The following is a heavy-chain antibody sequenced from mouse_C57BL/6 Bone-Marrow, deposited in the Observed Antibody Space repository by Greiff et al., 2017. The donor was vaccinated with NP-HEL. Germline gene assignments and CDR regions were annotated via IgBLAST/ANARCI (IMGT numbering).Heavy chain of an antibody. J-gene: IGHJ3*01. V-gene: IGHV10-1*01. CDR1: GFSFNTYA. CDR2: IRSKSNNYAT. CDR3: VRPYYGSSSFAY. D-gene: IGHD1-1*01. Sequence: EVHLVESGGGLVQPKGSLKLSCAASGFSFNTYAMNWVRQAPGKGLEWVARIRSKSNNYATYYADSVKDRFTISRDDSESMLYLQMNNLKTEDTAMYYCVRPYYGSSSFAYWGQGTLVTVSA.